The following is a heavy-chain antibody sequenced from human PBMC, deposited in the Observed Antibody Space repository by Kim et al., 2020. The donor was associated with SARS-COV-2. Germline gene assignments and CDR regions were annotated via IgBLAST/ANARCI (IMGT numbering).Heavy chain of an antibody. D-gene: IGHD3-22*01. CDR1: GFTFSSYA. CDR3: AKVARGENMIVVVIDAFDI. Sequence: GGSLRLSCAASGFTFSSYAMSWVRQAPGKGLEWVSAISGSGGSTYYADSVKGRFTIPRDNSKNTLYLQMNSLRAEDTAVYYCAKVARGENMIVVVIDAFDIWGQGTMVTVSS. J-gene: IGHJ3*02. CDR2: ISGSGGST. V-gene: IGHV3-23*01.